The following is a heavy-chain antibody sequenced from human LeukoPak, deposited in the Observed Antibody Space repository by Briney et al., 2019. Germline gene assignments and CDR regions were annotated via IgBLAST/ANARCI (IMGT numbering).Heavy chain of an antibody. Sequence: GESLKISCKGSGYSFTSYWIGWVRQMPGKGLEWMGIIYPGDSDTTYSPSFQGQVTISADKSINTAYLQWSSLKASDTAMYYCARPVEMATTRAYDIWGQGTMVTVSS. CDR1: GYSFTSYW. CDR2: IYPGDSDT. V-gene: IGHV5-51*01. J-gene: IGHJ3*02. CDR3: ARPVEMATTRAYDI. D-gene: IGHD5-24*01.